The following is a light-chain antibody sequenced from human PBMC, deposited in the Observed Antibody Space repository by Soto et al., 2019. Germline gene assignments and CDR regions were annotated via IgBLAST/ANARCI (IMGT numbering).Light chain of an antibody. CDR1: QAISSW. J-gene: IGKJ4*01. CDR2: AAS. CDR3: QHANSFPLT. Sequence: IQMTQSPSAVSASVGCRFSITVRASQAISSWLAWYQQKPGKAPKLLIYAASSLQSGVPSRFSGSGSGTDFTLTISSLQPEDFATYYCQHANSFPLTFGGGTKVDIK. V-gene: IGKV1D-12*01.